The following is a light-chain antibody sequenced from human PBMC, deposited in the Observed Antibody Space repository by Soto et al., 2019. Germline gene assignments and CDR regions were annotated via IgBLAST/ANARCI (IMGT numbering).Light chain of an antibody. Sequence: QSVLTQPPSVSGSPGQRVTISCSGGTSNIGSHSVNWYLHLPGTAPKLLIITNNQRPSGVPDRFSGYKSGSSASLVISGLQSEDEAVYYCATWDDSLKGVFGTGTQLTVL. CDR1: TSNIGSHS. V-gene: IGLV1-44*01. J-gene: IGLJ1*01. CDR3: ATWDDSLKGV. CDR2: TNN.